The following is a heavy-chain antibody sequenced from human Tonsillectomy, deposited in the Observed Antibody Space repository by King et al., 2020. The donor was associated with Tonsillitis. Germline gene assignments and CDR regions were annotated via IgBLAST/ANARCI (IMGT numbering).Heavy chain of an antibody. Sequence: VQLVQSGAEVKKPGSSVKVSCKASGGTFSSYAISWVRQAPGQGLEWRGGIIPIFGTANYAQKFQGRVTITADKSTCTAYMELSSLRSEDTAVYYCGSIAARQGAFDIWGQGTMVTVSS. CDR1: GGTFSSYA. D-gene: IGHD6-6*01. J-gene: IGHJ3*02. CDR2: IIPIFGTA. CDR3: GSIAARQGAFDI. V-gene: IGHV1-69*14.